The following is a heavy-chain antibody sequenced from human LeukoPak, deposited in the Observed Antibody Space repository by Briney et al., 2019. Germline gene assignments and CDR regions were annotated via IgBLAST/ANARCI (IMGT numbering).Heavy chain of an antibody. CDR1: GYTFTGYY. Sequence: ASVKVSCKASGYTFTGYYMHWVRQAPGRGLEWMGWINPNSGGTNYAQKFQGRVTMTRDTSISTAYMELSRLRSDDTAVYYCARPKNYYDSSGSLDYWGQGTLVTVSS. CDR3: ARPKNYYDSSGSLDY. CDR2: INPNSGGT. J-gene: IGHJ4*02. D-gene: IGHD3-22*01. V-gene: IGHV1-2*02.